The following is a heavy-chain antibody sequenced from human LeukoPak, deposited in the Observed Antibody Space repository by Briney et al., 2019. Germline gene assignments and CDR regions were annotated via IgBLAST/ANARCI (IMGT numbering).Heavy chain of an antibody. CDR3: ARDYRRATIQLWYPSCFDY. CDR1: GYTFTGYY. V-gene: IGHV1-2*02. CDR2: INPNSGGT. J-gene: IGHJ4*02. Sequence: ASVKVSCKASGYTFTGYYMHWVRQAPGQGLEWMGWINPNSGGTNYAQKFQGRVTMTRDTSISTAYMELSRLRSDDTAVYYCARDYRRATIQLWYPSCFDYWGQGTLVTVSS. D-gene: IGHD5-18*01.